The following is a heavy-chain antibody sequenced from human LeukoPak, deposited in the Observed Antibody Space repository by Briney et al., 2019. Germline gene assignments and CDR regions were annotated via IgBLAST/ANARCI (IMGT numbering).Heavy chain of an antibody. CDR2: INHSGST. Sequence: NPSETLSLTCAVYGGSFSGYYWSWIRRPPGKGLEWIGEINHSGSTNYNPSLKSRVTIPVDTSKNQFSLKLSSVTAADTAVYYCARDPYGDYDDGFDYWGQGTLVTVSS. D-gene: IGHD4-17*01. CDR1: GGSFSGYY. V-gene: IGHV4-34*01. CDR3: ARDPYGDYDDGFDY. J-gene: IGHJ4*02.